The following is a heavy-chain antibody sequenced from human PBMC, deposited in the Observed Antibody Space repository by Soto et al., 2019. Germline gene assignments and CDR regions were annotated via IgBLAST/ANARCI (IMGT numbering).Heavy chain of an antibody. Sequence: EVQLLESGGGLVQPGRSLRLSCAASGFTFSGYAMSWVRQAPGKGLEWVSVIHGGGNSAYYADSVKGRFTISRDNSNNTLYMQMGSLRGEETAAYYGAKNRGRVITSWLCDYWGQGTLFPVSS. D-gene: IGHD3-16*01. J-gene: IGHJ4*02. CDR2: IHGGGNSA. V-gene: IGHV3-23*01. CDR1: GFTFSGYA. CDR3: AKNRGRVITSWLCDY.